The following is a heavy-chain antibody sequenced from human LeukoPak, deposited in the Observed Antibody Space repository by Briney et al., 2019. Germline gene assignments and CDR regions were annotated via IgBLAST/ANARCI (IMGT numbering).Heavy chain of an antibody. CDR2: FYPEEGET. CDR1: GYTLTELP. Sequence: SVNLSCKVSGYTLTELPMHGVPRAPGRGREWMGGFYPEEGETIYTQKLQGRVTITGDTSTDTAYMELSSLRCDDTAVYYCATDYRYDDIRSIKFQHWGQGTLVTVSS. D-gene: IGHD3-22*01. J-gene: IGHJ1*01. CDR3: ATDYRYDDIRSIKFQH. V-gene: IGHV1-24*01.